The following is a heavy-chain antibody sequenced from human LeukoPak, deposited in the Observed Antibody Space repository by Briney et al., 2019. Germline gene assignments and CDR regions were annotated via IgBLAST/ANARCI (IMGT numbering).Heavy chain of an antibody. D-gene: IGHD3-3*01. CDR1: GYTFTGYF. Sequence: ASVKVSCKASGYTFTGYFIHWVRQAPGQGLEWMGWINTNTGNPTYAQGFTGRFVFSLDTSVSTAYLQISSLKAEDTAVYYCARDWSGYYIDYWGQGTLVTVSS. J-gene: IGHJ4*02. CDR3: ARDWSGYYIDY. CDR2: INTNTGNP. V-gene: IGHV7-4-1*02.